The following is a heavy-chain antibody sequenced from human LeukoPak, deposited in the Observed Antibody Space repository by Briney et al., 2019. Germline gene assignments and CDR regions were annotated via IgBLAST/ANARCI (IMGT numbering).Heavy chain of an antibody. Sequence: GGSLRLSCAASGFTFSSYEMNWVRQAPGQGLEWVSYISSSGSTIYYAESVKGRFTISRDNAKNSGYLQMNSLTAEDTAVYYCASAYYYDSSGYFNYWGQGSLVSVCS. V-gene: IGHV3-48*03. D-gene: IGHD3-22*01. CDR1: GFTFSSYE. J-gene: IGHJ4*02. CDR3: ASAYYYDSSGYFNY. CDR2: ISSSGSTI.